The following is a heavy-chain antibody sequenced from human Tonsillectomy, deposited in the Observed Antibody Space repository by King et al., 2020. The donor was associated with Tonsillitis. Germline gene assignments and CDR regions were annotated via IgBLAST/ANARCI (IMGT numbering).Heavy chain of an antibody. D-gene: IGHD3-3*01. Sequence: VQLVESGGGLVKPGGALRLSCAASVCTFSNAWMSWVRQAPGKGREWVGRIKSKTDGGTTDYAAPVKGRFTISRDDSKNTLYLQMNSLKTEDTAVYYCTTEAGDFWSGYSDYWGQGTLVTVSS. J-gene: IGHJ4*02. CDR2: IKSKTDGGTT. V-gene: IGHV3-15*01. CDR1: VCTFSNAW. CDR3: TTEAGDFWSGYSDY.